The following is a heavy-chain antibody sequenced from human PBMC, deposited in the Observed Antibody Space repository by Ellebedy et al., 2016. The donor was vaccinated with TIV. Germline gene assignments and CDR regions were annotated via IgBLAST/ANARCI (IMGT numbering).Heavy chain of an antibody. CDR2: IKQDGSER. J-gene: IGHJ5*02. CDR3: ARGVGSGWFDP. CDR1: GFSFSTSW. V-gene: IGHV3-7*05. D-gene: IGHD2-15*01. Sequence: GESLKISCAASGFSFSTSWMSWVRQAPGKGLEWVANIKQDGSERYYVDSVKGRFTISRDNAKNSLYLQMNNLRAEDTAVYYCARGVGSGWFDPWGQGTLVTVSS.